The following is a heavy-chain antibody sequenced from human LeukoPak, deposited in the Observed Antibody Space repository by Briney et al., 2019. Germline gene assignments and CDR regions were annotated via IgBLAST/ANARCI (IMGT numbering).Heavy chain of an antibody. V-gene: IGHV3-21*04. CDR3: AKEGRSLQTY. J-gene: IGHJ4*02. D-gene: IGHD5-24*01. CDR2: IRGSSSKT. CDR1: GFTFSSYT. Sequence: GGSLRLSCAASGFTFSSYTMNWVRQAPGKELEWVSSIRGSSSKTYYADSVKGRFTISRDSARNSLYLHMNSLRVEDTAVYYCAKEGRSLQTYWGQGTLVTVSS.